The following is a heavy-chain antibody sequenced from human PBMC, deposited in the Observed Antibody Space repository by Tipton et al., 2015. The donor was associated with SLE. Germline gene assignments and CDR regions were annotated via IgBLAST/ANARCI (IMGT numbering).Heavy chain of an antibody. D-gene: IGHD2-2*01. CDR3: ASAYCSSTGCETLGPDWFDP. Sequence: GLVKPSETLSLTCSVSGFSISSAYYWGWIRQPPGKGLEFIGTIYYSGSTNYNPSLRSRVTISVDTSKNQFSLKLSSVTAADTAVYYCASAYCSSTGCETLGPDWFDPWGQGTLVTVSS. CDR2: IYYSGST. J-gene: IGHJ5*02. CDR1: GFSISSAYY. V-gene: IGHV4-38-2*02.